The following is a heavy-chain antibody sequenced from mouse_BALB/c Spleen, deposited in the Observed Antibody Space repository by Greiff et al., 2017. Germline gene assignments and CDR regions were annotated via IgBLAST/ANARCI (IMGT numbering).Heavy chain of an antibody. D-gene: IGHD1-1*01. CDR1: GYTFTSYW. CDR2: INPSTGYT. V-gene: IGHV1-7*01. Sequence: QVQLKQSGAELAKPGASVKMSCKASGYTFTSYWMHWVNQRPGQGLEWIGYINPSTGYTEYNQKFKDKATLTADKSSSTAYMQLSSLTSEDSAVYYCARSGYYGSFAYWGQGTLVTVSA. CDR3: ARSGYYGSFAY. J-gene: IGHJ3*01.